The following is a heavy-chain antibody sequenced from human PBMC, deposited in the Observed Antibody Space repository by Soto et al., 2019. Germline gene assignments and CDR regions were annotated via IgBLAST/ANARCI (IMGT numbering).Heavy chain of an antibody. J-gene: IGHJ4*02. CDR1: GYTFNSFG. D-gene: IGHD4-17*01. V-gene: IGHV1-18*01. CDR3: SRRWTTGEIDY. Sequence: QVQLVQSGGEVKKPGASVKVSCKASGYTFNSFGISWVRQAPGQGLEWMGWISAYTGNTKYAQNFQGRVTMTTDTATSTANKELRSLRSDDTAVYYCSRRWTTGEIDYWGQGTLVTVSS. CDR2: ISAYTGNT.